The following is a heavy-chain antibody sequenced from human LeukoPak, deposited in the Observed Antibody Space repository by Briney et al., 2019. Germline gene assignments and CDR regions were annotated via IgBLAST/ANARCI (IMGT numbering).Heavy chain of an antibody. CDR2: ISWDGGTT. J-gene: IGHJ4*02. V-gene: IGHV3-43*01. CDR1: GFTFHDYA. CDR3: SKGRTYSYHATGYSPDYFTY. Sequence: GGSLRLSCAASGFTFHDYAMHWVRQAPGKGLEWVSLISWDGGTTYYADSVKGRFTISRDNSKNSLYLQMNSLRTEDTALYYCSKGRTYSYHATGYSPDYFTYWGQGTLVTVSS. D-gene: IGHD3-22*01.